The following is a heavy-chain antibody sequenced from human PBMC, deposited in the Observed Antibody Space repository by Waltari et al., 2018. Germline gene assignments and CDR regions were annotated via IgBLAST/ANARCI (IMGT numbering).Heavy chain of an antibody. CDR1: GFTFSSYW. CDR2: IKQDGSEK. D-gene: IGHD1-7*01. J-gene: IGHJ4*02. CDR3: ARVQLPGYFDY. V-gene: IGHV3-7*01. Sequence: EVQLVESGGGLVQPGGSLRLSCAASGFTFSSYWMSWVRQAPGKGLGWVANIKQDGSEKYYVDSVKGRFTISRDNAKNSLYLQMNSLRAEDTAVYYCARVQLPGYFDYWGQGTLVTVSS.